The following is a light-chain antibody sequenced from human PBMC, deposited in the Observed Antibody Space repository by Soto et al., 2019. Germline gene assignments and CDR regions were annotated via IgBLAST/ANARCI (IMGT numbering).Light chain of an antibody. J-gene: IGKJ1*01. V-gene: IGKV1-5*03. CDR1: QSINNW. Sequence: IQMTQSPSTVPASVGDRVTITCRASQSINNWLAWYQQKPGKAPKLLIYKASTLESGVPSRFSGSGSGTEFTLTISSLQPDDFATYYCQQYNTYWTFGQGTKVEIK. CDR2: KAS. CDR3: QQYNTYWT.